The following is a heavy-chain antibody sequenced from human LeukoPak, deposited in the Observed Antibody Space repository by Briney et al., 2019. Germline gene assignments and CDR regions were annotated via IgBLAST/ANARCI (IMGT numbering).Heavy chain of an antibody. CDR2: IYYSGTT. D-gene: IGHD3-10*01. CDR1: GGSISSGSYY. V-gene: IGHV4-39*01. J-gene: IGHJ4*02. CDR3: AKHYMGSSYNHGLDD. Sequence: PSETLSLTCTVSGGSISSGSYYWGWIRQPPGKGLEWIGSIYYSGTTYYNPSLKGRVTISVDTSKNQFSLKLSSVTAADTALYYCAKHYMGSSYNHGLDDWGQGTLVTVSS.